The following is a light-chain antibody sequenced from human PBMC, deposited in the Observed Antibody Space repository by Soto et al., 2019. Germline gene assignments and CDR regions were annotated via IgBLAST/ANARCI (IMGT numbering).Light chain of an antibody. CDR2: DVS. J-gene: IGLJ3*02. Sequence: QSALTQPRSVSGSPGQSVTISCTGTSSDVGGYNYVSWYQQHPGKAPKLVIYDVSKRPSGVPDRFSGSKSGNTASLTISGLQAEDEADYYCCSYAGTSLCVFGGGTKLTVL. V-gene: IGLV2-11*01. CDR1: SSDVGGYNY. CDR3: CSYAGTSLCV.